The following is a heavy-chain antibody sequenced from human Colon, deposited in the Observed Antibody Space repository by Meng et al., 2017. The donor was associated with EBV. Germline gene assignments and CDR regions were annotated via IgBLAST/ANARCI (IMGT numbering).Heavy chain of an antibody. D-gene: IGHD5-12*01. CDR3: ARDRGGLGAFDY. Sequence: QVHLQESGPGLVKPSQTRSPTCTVSGGSISSGDYYWSWIRQPPGKGLEWIGYIYYSGSTYYNPSLKSRVTISVDTSKNQFSLKLSSVTAADTAVYYCARDRGGLGAFDYWGQGTLVTVSS. V-gene: IGHV4-30-4*01. CDR2: IYYSGST. CDR1: GGSISSGDYY. J-gene: IGHJ4*02.